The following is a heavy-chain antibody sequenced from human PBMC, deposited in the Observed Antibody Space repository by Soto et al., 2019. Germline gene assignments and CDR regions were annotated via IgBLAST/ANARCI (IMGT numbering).Heavy chain of an antibody. CDR1: GYTFTSYD. V-gene: IGHV1-8*01. CDR2: MNPNSGNT. D-gene: IGHD3-10*01. CDR3: ARALYYYGSGSYYSDY. Sequence: QVQLVQSGAEVKKPGASVKVSCKASGYTFTSYDINWVRQATGQGLEWMGWMNPNSGNTGYAQKFQGRVTMSRNTSISTAYMELSSLRSEDTAVYYCARALYYYGSGSYYSDYWGQGTLVTVSS. J-gene: IGHJ4*02.